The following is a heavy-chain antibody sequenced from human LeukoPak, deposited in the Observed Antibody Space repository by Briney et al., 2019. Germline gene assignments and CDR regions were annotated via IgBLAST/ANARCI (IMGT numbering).Heavy chain of an antibody. D-gene: IGHD2-2*01. V-gene: IGHV3-23*01. CDR1: GFTFSSYA. J-gene: IGHJ4*02. CDR2: ISSSGGST. CDR3: AKRIGSSTTQIDY. Sequence: GGSLRLSCAASGFTFSSYAMSWVRQAPGKGLEWISAISSSGGSTYYADSVKGRFTISRDNSKNALYLQMNSLRVEDTAIYYCAKRIGSSTTQIDYWAREPWSPSPQ.